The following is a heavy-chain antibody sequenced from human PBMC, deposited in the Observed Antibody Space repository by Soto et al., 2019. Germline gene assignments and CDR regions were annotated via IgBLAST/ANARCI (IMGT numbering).Heavy chain of an antibody. V-gene: IGHV4-34*01. Sequence: SETLSLTCAVYGGSFSGYYWSWIRQPPGKGLEWIGEINHSGSTNYNPSLKSRVTISVDTSKNQFSLKLSSVTAADTAVYYCARARSSGSIDYWGQGTLVT. J-gene: IGHJ4*02. D-gene: IGHD6-19*01. CDR3: ARARSSGSIDY. CDR2: INHSGST. CDR1: GGSFSGYY.